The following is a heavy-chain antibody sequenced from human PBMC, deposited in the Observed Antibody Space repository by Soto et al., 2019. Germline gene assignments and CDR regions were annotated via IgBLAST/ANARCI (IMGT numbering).Heavy chain of an antibody. V-gene: IGHV3-48*02. Sequence: EVQLVESGGGLVQPGGSLRLSCAASGFIFNTYDMNWVHQAPGKGLEWVSYIGSSSNAMYYADSVKGRFTISRDNAKNSLYLQMNSLRDEDTAVYYCARGGRLGNYDFWSGANYYYYGMDVWGQGSTVTVSS. CDR3: ARGGRLGNYDFWSGANYYYYGMDV. CDR2: IGSSSNAM. D-gene: IGHD3-3*01. CDR1: GFIFNTYD. J-gene: IGHJ6*02.